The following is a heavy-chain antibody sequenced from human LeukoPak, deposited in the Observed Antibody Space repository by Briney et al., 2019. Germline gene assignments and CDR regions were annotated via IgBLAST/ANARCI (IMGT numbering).Heavy chain of an antibody. D-gene: IGHD4-11*01. V-gene: IGHV1-18*01. CDR2: VSAYNGNT. Sequence: GSSVKVSCKASGYTFSSYGISWVRQAPGQGLEWMGWVSAYNGNTNYAQKLQGRVTMTTDTSTSTAYMELRSLRSDDTAVYYCARVVTTWSYYYYYTDVWGKGTTVTVSS. J-gene: IGHJ6*03. CDR1: GYTFSSYG. CDR3: ARVVTTWSYYYYYTDV.